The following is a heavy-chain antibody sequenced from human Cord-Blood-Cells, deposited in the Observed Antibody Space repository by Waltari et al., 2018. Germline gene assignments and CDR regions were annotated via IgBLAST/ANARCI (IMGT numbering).Heavy chain of an antibody. J-gene: IGHJ4*02. CDR2: IYYSGST. V-gene: IGHV4-39*02. CDR3: AREIAAQRSVPLDY. D-gene: IGHD6-25*01. Sequence: QLQLQESGPGLVKPSEPLSLTCTVSGGSISSSSYYWGWIRQPPGKGLEWIGSIYYSGSTYYNPSLKSPVTISVDTSKNQFSLKLSSVTAADTAVYYCAREIAAQRSVPLDYWGQGTLVTVSS. CDR1: GGSISSSSYY.